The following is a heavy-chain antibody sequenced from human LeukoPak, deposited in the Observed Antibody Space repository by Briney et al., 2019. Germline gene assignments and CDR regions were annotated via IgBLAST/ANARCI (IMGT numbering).Heavy chain of an antibody. D-gene: IGHD3-10*01. J-gene: IGHJ5*02. Sequence: PGGSLRLSCAASGFTLSGDYMSWVRQAPGKGLEWVANIKQDGSEKYYVDSVKGRFTISRDNAKNSLYLQMNSLRAEDTAVYYCASFRLGSWFDPWGQGTLVTVSS. CDR1: GFTLSGDY. V-gene: IGHV3-7*02. CDR2: IKQDGSEK. CDR3: ASFRLGSWFDP.